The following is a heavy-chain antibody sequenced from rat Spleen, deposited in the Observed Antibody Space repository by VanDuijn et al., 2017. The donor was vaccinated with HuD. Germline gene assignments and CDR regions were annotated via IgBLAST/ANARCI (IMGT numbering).Heavy chain of an antibody. V-gene: IGHV5-31*01. CDR1: GFTFTNYW. D-gene: IGHD1-6*01. CDR3: TRQDYSTDYYYYFDY. CDR2: ITNASGRT. Sequence: EVQLVESGGGLVQPGGSLKLSCVASGFTFTNYWMTWIRQAPGKGLEWVASITNASGRTYYPDSVKGRFTISRDTAQNILYLQMDSLRSEDTATYYCTRQDYSTDYYYYFDYWGQGVMVTVSS. J-gene: IGHJ2*01.